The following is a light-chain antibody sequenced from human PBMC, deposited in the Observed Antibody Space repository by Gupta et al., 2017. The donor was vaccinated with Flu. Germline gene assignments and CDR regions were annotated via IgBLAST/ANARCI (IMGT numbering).Light chain of an antibody. CDR2: DAS. CDR3: QQYGNLPLT. Sequence: PSSLSASVGDRVTITCQATQDISTYLSWYQHKPGKAPKLLICDASTLQTGVPPSFSGSGSGTDFTFTISSLQPEDIGTYYCQQYGNLPLTFGGGTKVEIK. V-gene: IGKV1-33*01. J-gene: IGKJ4*01. CDR1: QDISTY.